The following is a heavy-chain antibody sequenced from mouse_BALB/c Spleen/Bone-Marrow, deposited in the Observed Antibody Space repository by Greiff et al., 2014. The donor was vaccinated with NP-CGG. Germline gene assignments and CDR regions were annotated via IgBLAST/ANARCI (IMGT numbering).Heavy chain of an antibody. CDR2: INPYNDGT. D-gene: IGHD4-1*02. CDR1: GYTFTSYV. J-gene: IGHJ4*01. V-gene: IGHV1-14*01. CDR3: ASHNWDYAMDY. Sequence: EVQLQQSGPELVKPGASVKMSCKASGYTFTSYVMHWVKQKPGQGLEWIGYINPYNDGTKYNEKFKGKATLTSDKSSSTAYMELSSLTFEDSAVYYGASHNWDYAMDYWGQGTSVTVSS.